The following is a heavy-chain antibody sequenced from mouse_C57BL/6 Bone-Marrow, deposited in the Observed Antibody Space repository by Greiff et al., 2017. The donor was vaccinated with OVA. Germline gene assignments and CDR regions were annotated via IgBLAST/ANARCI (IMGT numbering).Heavy chain of an antibody. V-gene: IGHV5-4*01. CDR3: ARDSLLWLRREGFAY. CDR1: GFTFSSYA. D-gene: IGHD2-9*01. Sequence: EVKLVESGGGLVKPGGSLKLSCAASGFTFSSYAMSWVRQTPEKRLEWVATISDGGSYTYYPDNVKGRFTISRDNAKNNLYLQMSHLKSEDTAMYYCARDSLLWLRREGFAYWGQGTLVTVSA. CDR2: ISDGGSYT. J-gene: IGHJ3*01.